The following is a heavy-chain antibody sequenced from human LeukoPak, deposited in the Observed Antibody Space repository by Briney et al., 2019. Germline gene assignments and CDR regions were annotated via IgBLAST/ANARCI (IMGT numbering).Heavy chain of an antibody. D-gene: IGHD1/OR15-1a*01. J-gene: IGHJ6*02. CDR3: ANLMGTAYYYDMDV. V-gene: IGHV1-2*02. Sequence: ASVKVSCKASGYTFTGYYMHWVRQAPGPGLEWMGWINPNSGGTNYAQKFRGRVTMTRGTSISTVYMEVNGLRSDDTAVYYCANLMGTAYYYDMDVWGQGTTVTVSS. CDR1: GYTFTGYY. CDR2: INPNSGGT.